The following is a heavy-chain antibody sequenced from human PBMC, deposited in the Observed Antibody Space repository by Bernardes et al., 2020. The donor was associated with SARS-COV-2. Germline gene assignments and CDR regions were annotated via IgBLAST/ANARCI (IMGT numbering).Heavy chain of an antibody. CDR3: AKKEYNFDTSGYHYGGFGY. CDR2: ISSDSGIT. Sequence: GGSLRLSCAASGFTFSSYAMTWVRQAPGKGLEWVSTISSDSGITYYADSVKGRFTISRDNSKNTLYLQMNSLRADDTAVYYCAKKEYNFDTSGYHYGGFGYWGQGTLVTVSS. D-gene: IGHD3-22*01. CDR1: GFTFSSYA. V-gene: IGHV3-23*01. J-gene: IGHJ4*02.